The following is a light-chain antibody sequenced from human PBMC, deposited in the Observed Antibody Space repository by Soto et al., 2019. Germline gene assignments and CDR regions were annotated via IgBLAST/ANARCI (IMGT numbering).Light chain of an antibody. Sequence: QSALTQPRSMSGSPGQSVTISCTGTSSDVGGYNYVSWYQQHPGKAPKLIIHGVSNRPSGVPDRFSGSKSDNTASLTISGLQAEDEADYYCCSHAGSYTWVFGGGTKRTVL. J-gene: IGLJ3*02. CDR1: SSDVGGYNY. CDR3: CSHAGSYTWV. CDR2: GVS. V-gene: IGLV2-11*01.